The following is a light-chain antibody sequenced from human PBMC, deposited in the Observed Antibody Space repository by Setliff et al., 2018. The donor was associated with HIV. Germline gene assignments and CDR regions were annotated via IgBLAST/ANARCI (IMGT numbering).Light chain of an antibody. CDR1: SSDIGGYSY. V-gene: IGLV2-14*01. CDR3: SSYAITNTLP. CDR2: EVS. J-gene: IGLJ1*01. Sequence: QSVLTQPDSVSGSPGQSITISCTGTSSDIGGYSYVSWYQQHPGKAPKLIIYEVSNRPSGVSSRFSGSKSGYTASLTISGLQAEDEADYYCSSYAITNTLPFGTGTKVTVL.